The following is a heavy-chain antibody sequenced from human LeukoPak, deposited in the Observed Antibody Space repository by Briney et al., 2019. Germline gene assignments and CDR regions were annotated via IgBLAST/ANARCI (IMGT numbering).Heavy chain of an antibody. V-gene: IGHV3-9*01. CDR2: ISWNSGTI. Sequence: PGRSLRLSCAASGFTFDDCAMHWVRQAPGKGLEWVSGISWNSGTIGYADSVKGRFTISRDNAKNSLYLQMNSLRAEDTAVYFCAKGSGWEASYFYYYMDVWGKGTTVTISS. CDR1: GFTFDDCA. J-gene: IGHJ6*03. CDR3: AKGSGWEASYFYYYMDV. D-gene: IGHD1-26*01.